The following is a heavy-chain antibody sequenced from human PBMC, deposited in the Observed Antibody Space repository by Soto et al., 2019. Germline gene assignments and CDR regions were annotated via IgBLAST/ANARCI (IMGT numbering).Heavy chain of an antibody. Sequence: EVQLVESGGGLTQPGGSLRLSCIASGFTFSSYSMNWVRQAQWYGLEWVSWISSSSRTIYYADSVKCRFPRSRDHAKTALCLQMNSLRDEDTSVYFCARGNSAEAAMFADVCGQVTLVTVSS. CDR1: GFTFSSYS. V-gene: IGHV3-48*02. CDR2: ISSSSRTI. J-gene: IGHJ4*02. D-gene: IGHD5-18*01. CDR3: ARGNSAEAAMFADV.